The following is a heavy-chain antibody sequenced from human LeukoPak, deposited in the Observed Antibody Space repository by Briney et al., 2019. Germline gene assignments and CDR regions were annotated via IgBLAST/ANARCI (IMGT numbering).Heavy chain of an antibody. V-gene: IGHV4-39*07. CDR1: GGSISSSSYY. CDR2: IYYSGST. CDR3: ARRGGWLAPFDY. D-gene: IGHD6-19*01. J-gene: IGHJ4*02. Sequence: SETLSLTCTVSGGSISSSSYYWGWIRQPPGKGLEWIGSIYYSGSTYYNPSLKSRVTISVDTSKNQFSLKLSSVTAADTAVYYCARRGGWLAPFDYWGQGTLVTVSS.